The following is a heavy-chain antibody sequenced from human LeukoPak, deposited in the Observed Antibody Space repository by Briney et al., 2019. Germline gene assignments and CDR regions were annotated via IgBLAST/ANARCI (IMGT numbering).Heavy chain of an antibody. D-gene: IGHD3-22*01. V-gene: IGHV3-30*18. CDR1: GFMFSSNW. J-gene: IGHJ4*02. Sequence: GGSLRLSCAASGFMFSSNWMSWVRQAPGKGLEWVAVISYDGSNKHYADSVKGRFTISRDNSKNTLYLQMNSLRAEDTAVYYCAKAHYYDSSGYIPGYWGQGTLVTVSS. CDR3: AKAHYYDSSGYIPGY. CDR2: ISYDGSNK.